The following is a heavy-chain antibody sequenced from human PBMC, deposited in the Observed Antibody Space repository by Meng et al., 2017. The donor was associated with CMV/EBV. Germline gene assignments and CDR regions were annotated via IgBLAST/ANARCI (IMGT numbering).Heavy chain of an antibody. D-gene: IGHD3-10*01. Sequence: GESLKISCAASGFTFSSYSMNWVRQAPGKGLEWVSSISSSSSYIYYADSVKGRFTISRDNAKNSLYLQMNSLRAEDTAVYYCARLYTGYFDYWGQGTLVTSPQ. V-gene: IGHV3-21*01. J-gene: IGHJ4*02. CDR1: GFTFSSYS. CDR2: ISSSSSYI. CDR3: ARLYTGYFDY.